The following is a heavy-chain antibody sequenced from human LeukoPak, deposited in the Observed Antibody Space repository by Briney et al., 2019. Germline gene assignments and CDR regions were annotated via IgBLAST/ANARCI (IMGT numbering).Heavy chain of an antibody. D-gene: IGHD2-2*02. CDR1: GYTFTGYY. Sequence: ASVKVSCKASGYTFTGYYMHWVRQAPGQGLEWMGWINPNSGGTNYAQKFQGRVTMTRDTSISTAYMELSRLRSDDTAVYYCARAGYCSSTSCYTRYYYYYMDVWGKGITVTVSS. CDR3: ARAGYCSSTSCYTRYYYYYMDV. V-gene: IGHV1-2*02. CDR2: INPNSGGT. J-gene: IGHJ6*03.